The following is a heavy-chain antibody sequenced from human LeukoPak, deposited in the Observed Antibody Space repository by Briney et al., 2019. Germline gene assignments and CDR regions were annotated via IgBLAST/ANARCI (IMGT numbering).Heavy chain of an antibody. J-gene: IGHJ4*02. D-gene: IGHD3-22*01. Sequence: GGSLRLSCAASGFTFSTHSMVWVRQAPGKGLEWVANIKQDGSEKYYVDSVKGRFTISRDNAKNSLYLQMNSLRAEDTAVYYCARPYDSSGYSMYYFDYWGQGTLVTVSS. V-gene: IGHV3-7*01. CDR3: ARPYDSSGYSMYYFDY. CDR1: GFTFSTHS. CDR2: IKQDGSEK.